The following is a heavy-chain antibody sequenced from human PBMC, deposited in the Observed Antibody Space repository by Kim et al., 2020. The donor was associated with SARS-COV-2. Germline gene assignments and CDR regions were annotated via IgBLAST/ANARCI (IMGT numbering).Heavy chain of an antibody. J-gene: IGHJ4*02. Sequence: NSHPSLKSRVTKSVDTSKHQFSLKLSSVTATDTAVYYCARRGSGSWNFDYWGQGTLVTVSS. CDR3: ARRGSGSWNFDY. V-gene: IGHV4-61*07. D-gene: IGHD3-10*01.